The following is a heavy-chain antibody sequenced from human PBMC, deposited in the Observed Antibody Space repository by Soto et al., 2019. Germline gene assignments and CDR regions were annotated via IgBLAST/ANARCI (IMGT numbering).Heavy chain of an antibody. CDR2: INSDGSST. D-gene: IGHD3-22*01. CDR3: ARVRHYYYISGYYYRWFYP. J-gene: IGHJ5*02. CDR1: GFTFSSYW. V-gene: IGHV3-74*01. Sequence: PGGSLRLSCAASGFTFSSYWMHWVRQAPGKGLVWVSRINSDGSSTSYADSVKGRFTISRDNAKNTLYLQMNSLRAEDTAVYYCARVRHYYYISGYYYRWFYPLGQETLLPISS.